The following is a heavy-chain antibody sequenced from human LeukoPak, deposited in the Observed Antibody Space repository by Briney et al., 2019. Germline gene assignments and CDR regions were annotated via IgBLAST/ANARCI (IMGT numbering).Heavy chain of an antibody. CDR1: GYTFTSYA. D-gene: IGHD6-13*01. V-gene: IGHV7-4-1*02. Sequence: GASVKVSCKASGYTFTSYAMNWVRQAPGQGLEWMGWINTNTGNPTYAQGFTGRFVFSLDTSVSTAYLQISSLKAEDTAVYYCARDLQRSSSNGGVLFDYWGQGTLVTVSS. CDR2: INTNTGNP. CDR3: ARDLQRSSSNGGVLFDY. J-gene: IGHJ4*02.